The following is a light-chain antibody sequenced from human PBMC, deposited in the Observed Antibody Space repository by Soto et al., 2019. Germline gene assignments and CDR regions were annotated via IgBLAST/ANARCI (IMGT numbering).Light chain of an antibody. CDR1: NSDIGGYKS. Sequence: QSALTQPPSASGSLGQSVTISCTGTNSDIGGYKSVSWYQQHPGKAPKLIIFEVNKRPSGVPDRFSGAKSGSTASLTVSGLQAEDEADYYCSAHAGFNPLYVFGSGTKLTVL. J-gene: IGLJ1*01. V-gene: IGLV2-8*01. CDR2: EVN. CDR3: SAHAGFNPLYV.